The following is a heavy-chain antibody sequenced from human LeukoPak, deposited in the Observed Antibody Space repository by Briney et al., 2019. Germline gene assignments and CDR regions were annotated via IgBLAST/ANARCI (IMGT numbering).Heavy chain of an antibody. Sequence: SQTLSLTCTVSGGSISSGDYYWSWIRQPPGKGLEWIGYIYYMGSTDYRPSLKSRVTISVDTSKNQFSLKLSSVTAADTAVYYCARDGWTTEGVDVWGQGTTVTVSS. CDR3: ARDGWTTEGVDV. J-gene: IGHJ6*02. CDR1: GGSISSGDYY. CDR2: IYYMGST. V-gene: IGHV4-30-4*01. D-gene: IGHD4-17*01.